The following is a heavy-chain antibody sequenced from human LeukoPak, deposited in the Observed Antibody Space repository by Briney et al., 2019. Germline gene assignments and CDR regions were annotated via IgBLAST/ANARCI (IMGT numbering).Heavy chain of an antibody. CDR2: ISWNSGSI. CDR3: AKGILLYVVMDGMDV. V-gene: IGHV3-9*01. CDR1: GFTFDDYA. Sequence: GGPLRLSCAASGFTFDDYAMHWVRQAPGKGLEWVSGISWNSGSIGYADSVKGRFTISRDNAKNSLYLQMNSLRAEDTALYYCAKGILLYVVMDGMDVWGQGTTVTVSS. J-gene: IGHJ6*02. D-gene: IGHD2-8*01.